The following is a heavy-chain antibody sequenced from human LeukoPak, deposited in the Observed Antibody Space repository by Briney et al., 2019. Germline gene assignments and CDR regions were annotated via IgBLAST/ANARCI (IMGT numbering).Heavy chain of an antibody. D-gene: IGHD4-23*01. J-gene: IGHJ6*02. CDR2: ISSNGGST. Sequence: GGSLRLSCAASGFTFSSFAIHWVRQAAGKGLEYVSAISSNGGSTYYADSVKGRFTISRDNAKNSLYLQMNSLRDEDTAVYYCARVQPPPTVVTPRYYYYGTDVWGQGTTVTVSS. V-gene: IGHV3-64*02. CDR1: GFTFSSFA. CDR3: ARVQPPPTVVTPRYYYYGTDV.